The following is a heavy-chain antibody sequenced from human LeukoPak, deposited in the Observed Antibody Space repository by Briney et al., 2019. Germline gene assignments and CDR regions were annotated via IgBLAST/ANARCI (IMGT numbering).Heavy chain of an antibody. V-gene: IGHV3-66*01. D-gene: IGHD1-14*01. CDR1: GFTFSSNY. CDR2: IYSGGST. CDR3: ASATGSGGDAFDI. Sequence: GGSLRLSCAVSGFTFSSNYMSWVRQAPGKGLEWVSVIYSGGSTYYADSVKGRFTISRDNSKNTLYLQTNSLRAEDTAVYYCASATGSGGDAFDIWGQGTMVTVSS. J-gene: IGHJ3*02.